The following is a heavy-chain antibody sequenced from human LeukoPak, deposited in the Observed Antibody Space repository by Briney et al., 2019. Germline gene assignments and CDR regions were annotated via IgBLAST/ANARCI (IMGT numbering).Heavy chain of an antibody. V-gene: IGHV1-24*01. J-gene: IGHJ4*02. CDR3: ATSYDSSGFQFDY. CDR2: FDPEDGET. CDR1: GYTLTELS. Sequence: ASVTVSCKVSGYTLTELSMHWVRQAPGKGLEWMGGFDPEDGETIYAQKFQGRVTMTEDTSTNTAYMELSSLRSEDTAVYYCATSYDSSGFQFDYWGQGTLVTVSS. D-gene: IGHD3-22*01.